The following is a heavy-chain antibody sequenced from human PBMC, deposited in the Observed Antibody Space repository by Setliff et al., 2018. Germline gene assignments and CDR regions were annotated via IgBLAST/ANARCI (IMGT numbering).Heavy chain of an antibody. CDR1: GYTFTGYY. V-gene: IGHV1-2*02. D-gene: IGHD6-13*01. CDR3: ARALGGISAAGNNWLDS. J-gene: IGHJ5*01. CDR2: INPNSGGT. Sequence: ASVKVSCKASGYTFTGYYMHWVRQAPGQGPEWMGWINPNSGGTSYAQRFQGRVTMTRDPSIGTAYMELTSLRSEDTAVYYCARALGGISAAGNNWLDSWGQGTLVTVSS.